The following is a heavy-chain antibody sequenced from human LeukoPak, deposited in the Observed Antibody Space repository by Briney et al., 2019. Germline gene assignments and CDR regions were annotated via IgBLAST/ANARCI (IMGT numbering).Heavy chain of an antibody. V-gene: IGHV3-30*18. CDR2: ISYDGSNK. D-gene: IGHD3-22*01. J-gene: IGHJ4*02. Sequence: SGRSLRLSCAASGFTFSSYGMHWVSQAPGKGLEWVAVISYDGSNKYYADSVKGRFTISRDNSKNTLYLQMNSLRAEDTAVYYCAKPYYYDGSGYKYYFDYWGQGTLVTVSS. CDR1: GFTFSSYG. CDR3: AKPYYYDGSGYKYYFDY.